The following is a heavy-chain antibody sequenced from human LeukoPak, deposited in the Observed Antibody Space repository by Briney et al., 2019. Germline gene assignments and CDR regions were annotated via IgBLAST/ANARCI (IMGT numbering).Heavy chain of an antibody. D-gene: IGHD2-2*01. J-gene: IGHJ4*02. V-gene: IGHV4-59*04. Sequence: SETLSLTCTVSGGSISSYYWSWIRQPPGKGLEWMGYIYYSGSTYYNPSLKSRVTISVDTSKNQFSLKLSSVTAADTALYYCATQERRTSANTAKFYYWGQGNLVTVSS. CDR3: ATQERRTSANTAKFYY. CDR2: IYYSGST. CDR1: GGSISSYY.